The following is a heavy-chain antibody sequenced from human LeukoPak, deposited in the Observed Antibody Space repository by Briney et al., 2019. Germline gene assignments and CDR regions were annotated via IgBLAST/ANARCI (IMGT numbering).Heavy chain of an antibody. CDR2: INPSGGST. CDR3: ARDLVYGSGSYYNVGFDY. V-gene: IGHV1-46*01. D-gene: IGHD3-10*01. CDR1: GYTFTSYY. J-gene: IGHJ4*02. Sequence: ASVKVSCKASGYTFTSYYMHWVRQAPGQGLEWMGIINPSGGSTSYAQKFQGRVTMTRDTSTSTVYMELSSLRSEDTAVYYCARDLVYGSGSYYNVGFDYWGQGTLVAVSS.